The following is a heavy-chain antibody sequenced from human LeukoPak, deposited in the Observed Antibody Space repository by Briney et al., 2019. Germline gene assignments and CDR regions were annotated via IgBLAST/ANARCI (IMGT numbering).Heavy chain of an antibody. CDR3: ARDIRYSNVYYYYYYYMDV. CDR2: ISSSGSTI. D-gene: IGHD4-11*01. V-gene: IGHV3-11*01. Sequence: GGSLRLSCAASGFTFSDYYMSWIRQAPGKGLEWVSYISSSGSTIYYADSVKGRFTISRDNAKNSLYLQMNSLRAEDTAVYYCARDIRYSNVYYYYYYYMDVWGKGTTVTVSS. J-gene: IGHJ6*03. CDR1: GFTFSDYY.